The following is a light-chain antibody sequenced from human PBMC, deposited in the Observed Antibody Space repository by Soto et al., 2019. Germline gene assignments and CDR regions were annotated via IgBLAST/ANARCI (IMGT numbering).Light chain of an antibody. CDR1: QNIKNNF. CDR2: AAS. Sequence: IVLTQSPGTLSLSPGEGATLSCRASQNIKNNFLAWYQQRPGQAPRLLIHAASIRATGTPDRFTGSASGTDFTLIISRPEPEAFAVYYCQPYGTSLTFGGGTTVEIK. V-gene: IGKV3-20*01. J-gene: IGKJ4*01. CDR3: QPYGTSLT.